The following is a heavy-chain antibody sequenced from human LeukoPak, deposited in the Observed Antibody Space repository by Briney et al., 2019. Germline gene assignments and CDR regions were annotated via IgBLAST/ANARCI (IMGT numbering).Heavy chain of an antibody. Sequence: PGGSLRLSCAASGFTFSDYAMTWVRQGPGKGLEWVSAISGSGGSTYYADSVKGRFTISRDNSKNTLYLQMNSLRAEDTAVYCCATFNRGGDSSRGHYWGQGTLVTVSS. D-gene: IGHD6-13*01. CDR2: ISGSGGST. CDR3: ATFNRGGDSSRGHY. J-gene: IGHJ4*02. CDR1: GFTFSDYA. V-gene: IGHV3-23*01.